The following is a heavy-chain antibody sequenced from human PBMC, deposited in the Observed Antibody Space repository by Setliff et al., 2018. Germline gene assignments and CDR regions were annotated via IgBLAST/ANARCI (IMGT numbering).Heavy chain of an antibody. Sequence: SETLSLTCTVSGGSVSDSTYYWGWVRQPPGKGLEWIGQIYTSWSTNYNPSLKSRVTISLDTSKNQFSLSLTSVTAEDTAVYYCARMSGFQYIDVWDKGTTVTVSS. CDR3: ARMSGFQYIDV. CDR2: IYTSWST. J-gene: IGHJ6*03. V-gene: IGHV4-61*05. D-gene: IGHD3-3*01. CDR1: GGSVSDSTYY.